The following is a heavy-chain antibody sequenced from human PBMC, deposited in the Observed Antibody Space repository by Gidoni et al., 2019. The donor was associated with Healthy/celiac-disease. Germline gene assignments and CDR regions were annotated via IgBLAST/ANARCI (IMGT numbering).Heavy chain of an antibody. D-gene: IGHD3-3*01. Sequence: QFQLVPSGAAAEKPGASANVSCRVSGYPLTNFSMPCLRQAPGEGLEWMGGFDPEDGETIYAQKFQGRVTMTEDTSTDTAYMELSSLRSEDSAVYYCAIQYITIFGVVTPPTGTYGMDVWGQGTTVTVSS. CDR3: AIQYITIFGVVTPPTGTYGMDV. J-gene: IGHJ6*02. V-gene: IGHV1-24*01. CDR2: FDPEDGET. CDR1: GYPLTNFS.